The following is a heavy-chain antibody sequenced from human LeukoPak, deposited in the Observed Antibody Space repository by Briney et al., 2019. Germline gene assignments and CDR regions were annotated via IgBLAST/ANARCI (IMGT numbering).Heavy chain of an antibody. J-gene: IGHJ5*02. CDR2: INPSGGRT. CDR1: GYTFANYY. CDR3: ACLHYNRFDP. D-gene: IGHD3-10*01. Sequence: ASVKVSCKASGYTFANYYMHWVRQAPGQGLEWMGMINPSGGRTTYAQKFQGRVTMTRDTSTSTLYMELSSLRSEDTAVYYCACLHYNRFDPWGQGTLVTVSS. V-gene: IGHV1-46*01.